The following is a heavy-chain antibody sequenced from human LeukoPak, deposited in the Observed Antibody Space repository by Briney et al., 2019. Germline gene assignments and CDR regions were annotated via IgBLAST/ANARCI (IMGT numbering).Heavy chain of an antibody. CDR3: ARLVAVAGTWMSS. Sequence: SQTLSLTCTVAARSITSISYYWGWIRQPPGKGLEWIGSIYYSGSTCYDPSVKSRVTMSVDTSKSQFCLKLSSVCAADTAVYYCARLVAVAGTWMSSWGQGTLVTVSS. CDR1: ARSITSISYY. J-gene: IGHJ4*02. D-gene: IGHD6-19*01. CDR2: IYYSGST. V-gene: IGHV4-39*01.